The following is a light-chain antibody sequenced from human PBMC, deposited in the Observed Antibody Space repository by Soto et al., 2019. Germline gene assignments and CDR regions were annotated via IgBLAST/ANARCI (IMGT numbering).Light chain of an antibody. CDR1: SSDVGGYNS. V-gene: IGLV2-14*01. CDR2: DVR. CDR3: SSYTSSSTVV. Sequence: QSALTQPASVSGSPGQSITISCTGTSSDVGGYNSVSWYQQHPGKAPKLMIYDVRNRPSGVSNRFSGSKSVNTASLTISGLQAEDEADYYCSSYTSSSTVVFGGGTKLTFL. J-gene: IGLJ2*01.